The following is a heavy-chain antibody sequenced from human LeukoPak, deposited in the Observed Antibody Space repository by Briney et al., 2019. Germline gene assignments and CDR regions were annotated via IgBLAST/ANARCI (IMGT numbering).Heavy chain of an antibody. J-gene: IGHJ4*02. V-gene: IGHV3-21*04. CDR3: ARNFGGGDRSGPFY. CDR1: GFTFSSYS. D-gene: IGHD3-22*01. CDR2: ITSSSSYI. Sequence: PGGSLRLSCAASGFTFSSYSMNWVRQAPGKGLEWVSSITSSSSYIYYADSVKGRFTISRDNAKNSLYLQMNSLRAEDTAFYYCARNFGGGDRSGPFYWGQGTLATVSS.